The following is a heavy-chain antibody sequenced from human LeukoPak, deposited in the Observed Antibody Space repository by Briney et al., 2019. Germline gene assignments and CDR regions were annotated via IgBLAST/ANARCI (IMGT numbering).Heavy chain of an antibody. V-gene: IGHV1-8*02. CDR1: GYTFTSYD. CDR3: ARGPSGSWETNWFDP. J-gene: IGHJ5*02. D-gene: IGHD3-10*01. CDR2: MNPNSGNT. Sequence: ASVKVSCKASGYTFTSYDINWVRQATGQGLEWMGWMNPNSGNTGYAQKFQGRVTMTRNTSISTAYMELSSLRSEDTAVYYCARGPSGSWETNWFDPWGQGTLVTVSS.